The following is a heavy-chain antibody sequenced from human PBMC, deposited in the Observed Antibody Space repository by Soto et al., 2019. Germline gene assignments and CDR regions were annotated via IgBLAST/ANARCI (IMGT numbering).Heavy chain of an antibody. D-gene: IGHD3-3*01. CDR3: ATDPITIFGVVILDY. CDR2: FDPEDGET. V-gene: IGHV1-24*01. J-gene: IGHJ4*02. CDR1: GYTLTELS. Sequence: ASVKVSCKVSGYTLTELSMHWVRQAPGKGLEWMGGFDPEDGETIYAQKFQGRVTMTEDTSTDTAYMELSSLRSEDTAVYYCATDPITIFGVVILDYWGQGTLVTVSS.